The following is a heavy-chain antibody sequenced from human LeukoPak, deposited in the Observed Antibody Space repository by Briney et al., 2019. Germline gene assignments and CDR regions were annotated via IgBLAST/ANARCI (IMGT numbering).Heavy chain of an antibody. Sequence: GGSLRLSCAASEFTFSSYSMNWVRQAPGKGLEWVSYITNSGNSKSYADSVKGRFTISRDNAKNSLYLQMNSLRVEDTAAYYCARVHYSSGWYIDYWGQGTLVTVSS. CDR2: ITNSGNSK. D-gene: IGHD6-19*01. J-gene: IGHJ4*02. CDR1: EFTFSSYS. V-gene: IGHV3-48*04. CDR3: ARVHYSSGWYIDY.